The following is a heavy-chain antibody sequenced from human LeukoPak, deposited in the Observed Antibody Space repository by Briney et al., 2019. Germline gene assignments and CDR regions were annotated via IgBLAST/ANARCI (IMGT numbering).Heavy chain of an antibody. V-gene: IGHV3-30*18. CDR3: AKGGRRYYYDSSGRFQH. CDR1: GFTFSSYG. CDR2: ISYDGSKK. D-gene: IGHD3-22*01. Sequence: PGRSLRLSCAASGFTFSSYGMHWVRQAPGKGLEWVAVISYDGSKKYYADSVKGRFTISRDNSKNTLYLQMNSLRAEDTAVYYCAKGGRRYYYDSSGRFQHWGQGTLVTVSS. J-gene: IGHJ1*01.